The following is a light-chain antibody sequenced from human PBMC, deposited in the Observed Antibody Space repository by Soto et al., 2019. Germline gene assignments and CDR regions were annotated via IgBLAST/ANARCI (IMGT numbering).Light chain of an antibody. CDR2: DAS. J-gene: IGKJ5*01. CDR3: QPYENLPT. V-gene: IGKV1-33*01. Sequence: DIPMTQCPSSLCASXGDRVTINCQASKNINNLLNWYQQTTGXAPKGXIYDASNLEAGVTSRFRRSGYGTDFNFTIIRLQPEDIATYECQPYENLPTFGQGTRLEIK. CDR1: KNINNL.